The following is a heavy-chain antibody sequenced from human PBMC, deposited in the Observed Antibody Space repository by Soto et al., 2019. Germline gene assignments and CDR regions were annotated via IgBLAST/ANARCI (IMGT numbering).Heavy chain of an antibody. J-gene: IGHJ4*02. Sequence: ASVKGSCKAAGYTFTGYYMHWGRKDTGQGLEWMGWINPNSGGTNYAQKFQGWVTMTRDTSISTAYMELSRLRSDDTAVYYCAKDWVRGIGSYLAFRGKGTSVPVS. D-gene: IGHD3-10*01. CDR3: AKDWVRGIGSYLAF. CDR2: INPNSGGT. V-gene: IGHV1-2*04. CDR1: GYTFTGYY.